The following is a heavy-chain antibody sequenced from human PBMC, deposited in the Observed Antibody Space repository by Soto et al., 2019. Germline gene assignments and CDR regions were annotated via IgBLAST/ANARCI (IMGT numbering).Heavy chain of an antibody. Sequence: QVQLVQSGAEVKKPGSSVKVSCKASGGTFSSHAISWVRQAPGQGLEWMGGIIPIFGTANYAQKFQGRVTITADESTSTAYMELSSLRSEDTAVYYCASPTYCSSTSCYARMDVWGQWTTVTVSS. D-gene: IGHD2-2*01. CDR2: IIPIFGTA. V-gene: IGHV1-69*01. CDR3: ASPTYCSSTSCYARMDV. J-gene: IGHJ6*02. CDR1: GGTFSSHA.